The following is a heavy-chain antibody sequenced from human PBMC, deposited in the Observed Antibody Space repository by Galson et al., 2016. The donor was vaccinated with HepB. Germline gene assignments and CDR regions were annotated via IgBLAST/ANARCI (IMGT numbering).Heavy chain of an antibody. J-gene: IGHJ5*02. CDR3: AREDAGEGLLQGDPTFDP. CDR1: GYSFTAYH. Sequence: SVKVSCKASGYSFTAYHLHWVRQAPGQGFEWMAWINPNTGATNYAQNFQGRVTLVGDTSINTAYMELTGLTPNDTAVYFCAREDAGEGLLQGDPTFDPWGQGTLVTVSA. D-gene: IGHD3-10*01. CDR2: INPNTGAT. V-gene: IGHV1-2*02.